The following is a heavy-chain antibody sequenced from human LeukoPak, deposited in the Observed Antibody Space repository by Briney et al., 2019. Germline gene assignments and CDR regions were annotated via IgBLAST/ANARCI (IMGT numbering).Heavy chain of an antibody. J-gene: IGHJ4*02. CDR2: IKSKTDGGTT. CDR1: GFTVSPHD. D-gene: IGHD2-21*01. V-gene: IGHV3-15*01. CDR3: TTDEHIWYYFDY. Sequence: GGSLRLSCAASGFTVSPHDMHWLRQAPGKGLEWVGRIKSKTDGGTTDYAAPVKCRFTISRDDSKNTLYLQMNSLKTEDTAVYYCTTDEHIWYYFDYWSQGTLVTVSS.